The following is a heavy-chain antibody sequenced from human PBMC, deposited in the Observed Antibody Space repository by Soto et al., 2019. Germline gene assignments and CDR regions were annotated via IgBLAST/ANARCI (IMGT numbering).Heavy chain of an antibody. J-gene: IGHJ4*02. D-gene: IGHD3-3*01. V-gene: IGHV5-51*01. CDR1: GYSFTSYW. CDR3: ASGHDFWSGYYTGMVFDY. Sequence: GESLKISCKGSGYSFTSYWIGWVRQMPGKGLEWMGIIYPGDSDTRYSPSFQGQVTISADKSISTAYLQWSSLKASDTAMYYCASGHDFWSGYYTGMVFDYWGQGTLVTLSS. CDR2: IYPGDSDT.